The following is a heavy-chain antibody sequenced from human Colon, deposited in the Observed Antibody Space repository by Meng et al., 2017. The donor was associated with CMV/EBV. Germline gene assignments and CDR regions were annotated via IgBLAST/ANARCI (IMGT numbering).Heavy chain of an antibody. V-gene: IGHV4-34*01. D-gene: IGHD1-26*01. CDR3: ARGGAPRRPPGAR. Sequence: VQLQQWCAGLLKLSEPVSLTCAVYGGSFSVYDGSWIRQPPGKGLEWMGEINHSGSTNYNPSLKSRVTISVDTSKNQFSLKLSSVTAADTAVYYCARGGAPRRPPGARWGQGTLVTVSS. J-gene: IGHJ4*02. CDR2: INHSGST. CDR1: GGSFSVYD.